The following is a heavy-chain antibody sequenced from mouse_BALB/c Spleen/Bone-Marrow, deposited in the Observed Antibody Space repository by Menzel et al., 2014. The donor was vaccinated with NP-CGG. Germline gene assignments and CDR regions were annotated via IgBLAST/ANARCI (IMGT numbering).Heavy chain of an antibody. CDR3: ARHTLYYYPSDY. CDR2: ISSGGDNT. D-gene: IGHD1-1*01. J-gene: IGHJ2*01. V-gene: IGHV5-12-1*01. Sequence: EVMLVESGGGLVKPGGSLKLSCAASGFAFSSYDMSWVRQTPEKRLEWVAFISSGGDNTYYPDTVKGRFTISRDNAKNPLYLQMSNLKSEDTAKYYCARHTLYYYPSDYWGQGTTLTVSS. CDR1: GFAFSSYD.